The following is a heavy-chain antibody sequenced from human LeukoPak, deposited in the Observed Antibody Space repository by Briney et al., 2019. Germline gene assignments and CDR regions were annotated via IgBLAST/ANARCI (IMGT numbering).Heavy chain of an antibody. Sequence: PGGSLRLSCTASGFTFSSYTMSWARQAPGEGLEWLSAINGRGITYYAGSVKGRFTISRDTSKNTLYLQMNSLRAEDTAVYYCVREGYSSSFGYWGQGTLVTVSS. CDR3: VREGYSSSFGY. J-gene: IGHJ4*02. CDR1: GFTFSSYT. D-gene: IGHD6-6*01. V-gene: IGHV3-23*01. CDR2: INGRGIT.